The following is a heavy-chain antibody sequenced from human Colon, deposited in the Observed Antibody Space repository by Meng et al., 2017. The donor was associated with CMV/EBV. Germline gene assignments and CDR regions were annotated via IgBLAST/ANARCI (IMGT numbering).Heavy chain of an antibody. J-gene: IGHJ3*02. CDR3: ARVGTGGRAFDI. CDR2: IYSGGST. CDR1: GFTVSSNY. D-gene: IGHD5-18*01. Sequence: GESLKIYCAASGFTVSSNYMSWVRQAPGRGLEWVSLIYSGGSTYYADSVKGRFTISRDNSKNTLYLQMNSLRAEDTAVYYCARVGTGGRAFDIWGQGTMVTVSS. V-gene: IGHV3-53*01.